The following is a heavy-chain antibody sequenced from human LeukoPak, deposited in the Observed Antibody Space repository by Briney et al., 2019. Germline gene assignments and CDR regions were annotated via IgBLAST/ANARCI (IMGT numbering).Heavy chain of an antibody. CDR1: GGTFSSYA. D-gene: IGHD3-3*01. J-gene: IGHJ2*01. Sequence: SVKVSCKASGGTFSSYAISWVRQAPGQGLEWMGGIIPIFGTANYAQKFQGRVTITTDESTSTAYMELSSLRSEDTAVYYCARGPRVFGVVLSSHWFFDVWGRGTLVTVSS. CDR3: ARGPRVFGVVLSSHWFFDV. CDR2: IIPIFGTA. V-gene: IGHV1-69*05.